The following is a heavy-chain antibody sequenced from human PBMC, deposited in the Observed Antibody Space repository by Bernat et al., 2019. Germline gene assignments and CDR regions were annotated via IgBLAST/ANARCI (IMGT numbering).Heavy chain of an antibody. D-gene: IGHD2-2*01. V-gene: IGHV3-48*03. Sequence: EVQLVESGGGLVQPGGSLRLSCEASGFTFSSYEMNWVRQAPGKGLEWVSYTSSSGTTIYDADSVKGRFFISRDNAKHSLYLQMNSLRTEDTAVDYCAREISTSDSEHFHNWGQGTLVTVSS. CDR3: AREISTSDSEHFHN. CDR1: GFTFSSYE. CDR2: TSSSGTTI. J-gene: IGHJ1*01.